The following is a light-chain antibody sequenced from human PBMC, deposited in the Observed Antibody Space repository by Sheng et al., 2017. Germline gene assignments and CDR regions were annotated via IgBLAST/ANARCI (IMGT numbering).Light chain of an antibody. CDR2: DDS. V-gene: IGLV3-21*02. CDR1: NIGSKT. Sequence: SYVLTQEPSVSVAPGQTARITCGGHNIGSKTVHWYQQKPGRAPALVVYDDSDRPSGIPERFSWLQXWENGHPDISRVEAGDEADYYCQVWDNDSQNVIIGGGTTLTVL. J-gene: IGLJ2*01. CDR3: QVWDNDSQNVI.